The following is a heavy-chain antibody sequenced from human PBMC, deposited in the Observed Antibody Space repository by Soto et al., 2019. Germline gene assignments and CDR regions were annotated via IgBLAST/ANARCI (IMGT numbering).Heavy chain of an antibody. J-gene: IGHJ2*01. Sequence: QVQLMQSGAEVKKPGASVKVSCKASGYTFTRYDINWVRQATGQGLEWMGWMNPNSGNTGYAQKFQGRVTMTRNTSISTAYMELSSLRSEDTAVYYCAREITAYWYFDLWGRGTLVTVSS. CDR1: GYTFTRYD. V-gene: IGHV1-8*01. CDR3: AREITAYWYFDL. CDR2: MNPNSGNT. D-gene: IGHD3-16*01.